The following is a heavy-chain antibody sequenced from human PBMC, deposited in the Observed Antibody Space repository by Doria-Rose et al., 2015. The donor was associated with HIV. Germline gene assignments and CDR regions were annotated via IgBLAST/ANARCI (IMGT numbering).Heavy chain of an antibody. CDR2: IYTGDSDS. V-gene: IGHV5-51*01. Sequence: WIGWVRQTPGKSLERMGSIYTGDSDSRYSPSFQGQVTISADKSSNTAYVHWSSLKASDTAMYYGARLFDSSGEYAYYGMDVWGQGTTVSVSS. CDR3: ARLFDSSGEYAYYGMDV. J-gene: IGHJ6*02. D-gene: IGHD3-22*01. CDR1: W.